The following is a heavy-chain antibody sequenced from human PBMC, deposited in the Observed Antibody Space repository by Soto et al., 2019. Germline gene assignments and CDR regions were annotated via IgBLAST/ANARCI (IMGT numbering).Heavy chain of an antibody. Sequence: GGSLRLSCAASGFTFRSYARSWVRQAPGKGLDWVSGISGSGTNTNYADSVKGRFTVSRDNSKNTLFLQIPSLRADDTAVYYCAKEEDWPPWRGYFKSWGQGTLVTVSS. D-gene: IGHD3-9*01. CDR3: AKEEDWPPWRGYFKS. CDR1: GFTFRSYA. J-gene: IGHJ4*02. V-gene: IGHV3-23*01. CDR2: ISGSGTNT.